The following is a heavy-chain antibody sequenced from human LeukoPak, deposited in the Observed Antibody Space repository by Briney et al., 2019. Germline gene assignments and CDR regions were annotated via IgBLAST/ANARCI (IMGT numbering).Heavy chain of an antibody. Sequence: GGSLRLSCAASGFTFSGSAMHWVRQASGKGLEWVGRIRSKANSYATAYAASVKGRFTISRDDSKNTAYLQMNSLKTEDTAVYYCTRPGGIAAASNWGQGTLVTVSS. D-gene: IGHD6-13*01. CDR3: TRPGGIAAASN. CDR2: IRSKANSYAT. V-gene: IGHV3-73*01. CDR1: GFTFSGSA. J-gene: IGHJ4*02.